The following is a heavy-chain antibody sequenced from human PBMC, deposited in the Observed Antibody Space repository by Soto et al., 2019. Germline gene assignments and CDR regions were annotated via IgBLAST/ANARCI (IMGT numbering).Heavy chain of an antibody. CDR1: GGTINSGDYF. V-gene: IGHV4-39*01. CDR3: ARRIRYIVGATGYFDY. CDR2: IFYSGGT. Sequence: SETLSLTCSVSGGTINSGDYFWSWIRQPPRKGLEWIGCIFYSGGTYYSPSLKSRVTISVDTSKNQFSLKLSSVTAADTAVYYCARRIRYIVGATGYFDYWGQRTLVTVSS. J-gene: IGHJ4*02. D-gene: IGHD1-26*01.